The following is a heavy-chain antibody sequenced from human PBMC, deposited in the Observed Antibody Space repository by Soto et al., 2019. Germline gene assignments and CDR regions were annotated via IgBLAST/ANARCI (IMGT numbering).Heavy chain of an antibody. J-gene: IGHJ4*02. D-gene: IGHD6-19*01. CDR1: GYTFTSYA. CDR2: INAGNGNT. Sequence: QVQLVQSGAEVKKPGASVKVSCKASGYTFTSYAIHWVRQAPGQRLEWMGWINAGNGNTKYSQKFQDRVTIIRDTSASTAYMELSSLRSEDTAVYYCARDLGGWPDYWGQGTLVTVSS. CDR3: ARDLGGWPDY. V-gene: IGHV1-3*01.